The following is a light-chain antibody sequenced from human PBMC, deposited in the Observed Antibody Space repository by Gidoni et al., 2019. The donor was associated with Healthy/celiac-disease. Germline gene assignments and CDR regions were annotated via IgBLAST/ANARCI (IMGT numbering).Light chain of an antibody. CDR3: QHFRS. J-gene: IGKJ2*03. CDR2: GAS. Sequence: EIVLTQSPGTLSLSPGERATLSCRASQSVSSSYLAWYQQKPGQAPRLLIYGASSRATGIPDRFSGSGSGTDFTLTISRLEPEDFAVYYCQHFRSFGQXTKLEIK. CDR1: QSVSSSY. V-gene: IGKV3-20*01.